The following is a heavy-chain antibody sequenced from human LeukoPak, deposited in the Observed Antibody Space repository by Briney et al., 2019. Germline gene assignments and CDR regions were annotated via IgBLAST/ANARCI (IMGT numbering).Heavy chain of an antibody. Sequence: GGSLRLSCAASGFTFSSYSMNWVRQAPGKGLEWVSSISSSSSYIYYADSVKGRFTISRDNAKNSLYLQMNSLRAEDTAVYYRARAPYNWNYESDYWGQGTLVTVSS. CDR1: GFTFSSYS. J-gene: IGHJ4*02. D-gene: IGHD1-7*01. CDR2: ISSSSSYI. V-gene: IGHV3-21*01. CDR3: ARAPYNWNYESDY.